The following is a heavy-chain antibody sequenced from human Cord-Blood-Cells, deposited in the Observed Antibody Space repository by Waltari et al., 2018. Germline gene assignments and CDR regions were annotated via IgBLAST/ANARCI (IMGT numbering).Heavy chain of an antibody. V-gene: IGHV4-30-4*01. D-gene: IGHD2-2*01. CDR1: GGSISSGDYY. J-gene: IGHJ3*02. CDR3: ARDLDYCSSTSCYAAFDI. Sequence: QVQLQESGPGLVKPSQTLSLTCTVSGGSISSGDYYWSWIRPPPGKGLEWIGYIYYSGSTYYNPSLKSRVTISVDTSKNQFSLKLSSVTAADTAVYYCARDLDYCSSTSCYAAFDIWGQGTMVTVSS. CDR2: IYYSGST.